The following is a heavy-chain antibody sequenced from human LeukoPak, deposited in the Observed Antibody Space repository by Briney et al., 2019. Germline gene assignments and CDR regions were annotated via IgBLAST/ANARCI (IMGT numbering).Heavy chain of an antibody. CDR2: INPSGGST. CDR3: ARDNYDSSGFQYNWFDP. D-gene: IGHD3-22*01. Sequence: ASVKVSCKASGYTFTSYYMHWVRQAPGQGLEWMGIINPSGGSTSYAQKFQGRVTMTRDTSTSTVYMELSSLRSEDTAVCYCARDNYDSSGFQYNWFDPWGQGTLVTVSS. CDR1: GYTFTSYY. J-gene: IGHJ5*02. V-gene: IGHV1-46*01.